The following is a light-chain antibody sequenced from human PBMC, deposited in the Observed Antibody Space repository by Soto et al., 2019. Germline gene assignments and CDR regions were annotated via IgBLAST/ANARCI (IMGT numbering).Light chain of an antibody. CDR2: VTRDGSH. J-gene: IGLJ3*02. CDR1: SGHSHYA. Sequence: QSVLTQSPSASASLGASVKLTCTLSSGHSHYAIAWHQQQPEKGPRYLMKVTRDGSHTKGDGIPDRFSGSMSGAERYLIISSLQSEDEAAYYCQTWGAGIRVFGGVTKLTVL. V-gene: IGLV4-69*01. CDR3: QTWGAGIRV.